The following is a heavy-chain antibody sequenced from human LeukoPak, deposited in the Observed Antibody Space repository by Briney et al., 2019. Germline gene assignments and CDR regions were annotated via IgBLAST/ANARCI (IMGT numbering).Heavy chain of an antibody. J-gene: IGHJ5*02. Sequence: PSETLSLNCTVSGGSISRYYWSWIRQPPGKGLEWIGYIYTSGSTNYNPSLKSRVTISVDTSKNQFSLKLSSVTAADTAVYYCARSFGTMVRGVIVCHWFDPWGQGTLVTVSS. CDR2: IYTSGST. V-gene: IGHV4-4*09. CDR1: GGSISRYY. CDR3: ARSFGTMVRGVIVCHWFDP. D-gene: IGHD3-10*01.